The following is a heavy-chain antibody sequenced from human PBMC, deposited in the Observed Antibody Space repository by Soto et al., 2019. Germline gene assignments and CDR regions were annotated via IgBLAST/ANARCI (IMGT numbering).Heavy chain of an antibody. J-gene: IGHJ3*02. CDR2: MSHGGGS. Sequence: QVQLPQWGAGLLKPSETLSLTCAVYGGSVSSGSYYWNWIRQPPGKGLEWIGEMSHGGGSHFNPSLRRRVPISVDTFKNHFPLKTGSVLAAGTCRYYCARVERETASFGVDACDILGPGTMVTVSS. CDR1: GGSVSSGSYY. CDR3: ARVERETASFGVDACDI. D-gene: IGHD1-26*01. V-gene: IGHV4-34*01.